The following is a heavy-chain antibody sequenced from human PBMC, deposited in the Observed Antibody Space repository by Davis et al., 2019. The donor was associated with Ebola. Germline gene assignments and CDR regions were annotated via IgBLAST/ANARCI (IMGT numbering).Heavy chain of an antibody. CDR1: GGSISNYY. V-gene: IGHV4-59*01. CDR2: IFHSGST. CDR3: ARGDEHIVVVPLVD. Sequence: PSETLSLTCTVSGGSISNYYWSWIRQPPGKGLEWIGYIFHSGSTSYNPSLKSRVTISVDTSKNQFSLKLSSVTAADTAVYYCARGDEHIVVVPLVDWGQGTLVTVSS. J-gene: IGHJ1*01. D-gene: IGHD2-21*01.